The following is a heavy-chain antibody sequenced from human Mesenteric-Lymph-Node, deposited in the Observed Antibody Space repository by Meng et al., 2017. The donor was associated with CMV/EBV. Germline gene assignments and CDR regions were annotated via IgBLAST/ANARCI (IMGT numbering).Heavy chain of an antibody. J-gene: IGHJ4*02. CDR3: AHTKNLDWLLIFDY. D-gene: IGHD3/OR15-3a*01. CDR1: GLSLNTNGVG. V-gene: IGHV2-5*01. CDR2: IYWNNDQ. Sequence: SGLSLNTNGVGVGWIRQPPGKPLEWLALIYWNNDQRFSPSLKGRLSITKDSSKNQVVLTMTNMDPIDTATYYCAHTKNLDWLLIFDYWGQGTLVTSPQ.